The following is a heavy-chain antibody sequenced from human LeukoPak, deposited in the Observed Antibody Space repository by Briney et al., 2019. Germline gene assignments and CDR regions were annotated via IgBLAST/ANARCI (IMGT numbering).Heavy chain of an antibody. CDR2: ISYDGSNK. D-gene: IGHD4-23*01. J-gene: IGHJ4*02. Sequence: GGSLRLSCAASGFTFSSYGMHWVRQAPGKGLEWVAVISYDGSNKYYADSVKGRFTISRDNSKNTLYLQMNSLRAEDTAVYYCAKAYGGNGGVRWDYWGQGTLVTVSS. CDR3: AKAYGGNGGVRWDY. V-gene: IGHV3-30*18. CDR1: GFTFSSYG.